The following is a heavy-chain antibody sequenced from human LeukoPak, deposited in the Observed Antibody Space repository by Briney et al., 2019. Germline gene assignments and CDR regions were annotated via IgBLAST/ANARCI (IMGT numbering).Heavy chain of an antibody. D-gene: IGHD3-10*01. CDR2: IYYSGST. CDR1: GGSISSGDYY. CDR3: ARDRVRGVKYYYFDY. J-gene: IGHJ4*02. Sequence: SETLSLTCTVSGGSISSGDYYWSWIRQPPGKGLEWIGYIYYSGSTYYNPSLKSRVTISVDTSKNQFSLKLSSVTAADTAVYYCARDRVRGVKYYYFDYWGQGTLVTVSS. V-gene: IGHV4-30-4*01.